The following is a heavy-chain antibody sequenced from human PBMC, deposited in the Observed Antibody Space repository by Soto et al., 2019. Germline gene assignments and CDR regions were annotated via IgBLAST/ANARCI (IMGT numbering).Heavy chain of an antibody. J-gene: IGHJ5*02. CDR3: ARGTPSPLIVRSSRGPWFDP. CDR1: GGSISNYY. D-gene: IGHD2-15*01. Sequence: PSETLSLTCTVSGGSISNYYWSWIRQPAGKGLEWIGRIYTSGNTNYNPSLKSRVTISVDTSKMQVSLKLSSVTAADTAVYFCARGTPSPLIVRSSRGPWFDPWGQGTLVSVSS. CDR2: IYTSGNT. V-gene: IGHV4-4*07.